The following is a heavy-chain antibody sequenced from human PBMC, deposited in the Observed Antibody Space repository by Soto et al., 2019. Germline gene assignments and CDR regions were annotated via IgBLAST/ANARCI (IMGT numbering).Heavy chain of an antibody. CDR3: AIYAYLYCTNGVCYSGGYYFDY. CDR2: FDPEDGET. V-gene: IGHV1-24*01. J-gene: IGHJ4*02. CDR1: GYTLTELS. D-gene: IGHD2-8*01. Sequence: EASVKVSCKVSGYTLTELSMHWVRQAPGKGLEWMGGFDPEDGETIYAQKFQGRVTMTEDTSTDTAYMELSSLRSEDTAVYYCAIYAYLYCTNGVCYSGGYYFDYWGQGALVTVSS.